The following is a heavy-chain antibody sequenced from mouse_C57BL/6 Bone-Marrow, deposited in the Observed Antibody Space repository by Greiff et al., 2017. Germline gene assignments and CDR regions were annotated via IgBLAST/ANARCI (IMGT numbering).Heavy chain of an antibody. V-gene: IGHV1-55*01. D-gene: IGHD2-5*01. CDR1: GYTFTSYW. CDR3: ARPYYSNYWYFDV. CDR2: IYPGSGST. J-gene: IGHJ1*03. Sequence: QVQLQQPGAELVKPGASVKMSCKASGYTFTSYWITWVKQRPGQGLEWIGDIYPGSGSTNYNEKFKSKATLTVVTSSSTAYMQLSSLTSEDSAVYYCARPYYSNYWYFDVWGTGTTVTVSS.